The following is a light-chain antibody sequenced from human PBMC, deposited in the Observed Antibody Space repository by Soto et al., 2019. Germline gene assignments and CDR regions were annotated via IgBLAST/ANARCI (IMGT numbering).Light chain of an antibody. Sequence: EIVLTQSPGTLSLSPGERASLSCRASQSIANSLAWYQQKPGQAPRLLIFGASNRATGIPDRFSGSGSGTDFTLTISSLEPEDFAVYHCQQYGGSPRTFGQGTKVERK. CDR1: QSIANS. CDR2: GAS. CDR3: QQYGGSPRT. V-gene: IGKV3-20*01. J-gene: IGKJ1*01.